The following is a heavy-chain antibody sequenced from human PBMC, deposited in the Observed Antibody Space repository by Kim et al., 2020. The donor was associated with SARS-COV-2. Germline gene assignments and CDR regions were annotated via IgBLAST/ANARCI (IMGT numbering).Heavy chain of an antibody. V-gene: IGHV4-59*01. D-gene: IGHD4-17*01. CDR1: GGSISSYF. CDR2: IYYIGSA. Sequence: SETLSLTCTVSGGSISSYFWSWIRQPPGKGLEWIGYIYYIGSANYNPSLKSRVTISVDTSKNQFSLKLSSLTAADTAVYYCARVPYGDYSYYMDVWGKGT. J-gene: IGHJ6*03. CDR3: ARVPYGDYSYYMDV.